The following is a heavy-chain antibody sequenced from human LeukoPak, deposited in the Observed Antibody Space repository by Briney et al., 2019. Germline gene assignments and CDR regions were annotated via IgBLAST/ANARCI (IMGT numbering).Heavy chain of an antibody. V-gene: IGHV3-7*01. D-gene: IGHD2-15*01. J-gene: IGHJ4*02. CDR3: ARDTVREYCSGGSCHVDY. CDR1: GFTCSSYW. Sequence: PGGSLRLSCAASGFTCSSYWMSWVRQAPGKGLEWVANIKQNGSEKYYVDSVKGRFTISRDNAKNSLYLQMNSLRAEDTAVYYCARDTVREYCSGGSCHVDYWGQGTLVTVSS. CDR2: IKQNGSEK.